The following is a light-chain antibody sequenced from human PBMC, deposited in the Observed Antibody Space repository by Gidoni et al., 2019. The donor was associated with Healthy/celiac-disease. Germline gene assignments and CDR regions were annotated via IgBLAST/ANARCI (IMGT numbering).Light chain of an antibody. CDR2: DAS. V-gene: IGKV3-11*01. J-gene: IGKJ3*01. CDR1: QSVSSY. Sequence: ATLASRASQSVSSYLAWYQQKPGQAPRLLIYDASNRATGIPARFSGSGSGTDFTLTISSLEPEDFAVYYCQQRSNWPRFTFGPGTKVDIK. CDR3: QQRSNWPRFT.